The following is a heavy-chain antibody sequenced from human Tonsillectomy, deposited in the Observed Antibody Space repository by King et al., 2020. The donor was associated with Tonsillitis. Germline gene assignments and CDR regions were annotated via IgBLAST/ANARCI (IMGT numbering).Heavy chain of an antibody. D-gene: IGHD2-15*01. CDR2: ISYDGSNK. Sequence: VQLVQSGGGVVQPGRSLRLSCAASGFIFSSYGMHWVRQAPGKGLHWVAVISYDGSNKYYADSVKGRFTISRDNSKNTLYLQMNSLRAEDMAVYYCAKSNVGFCGRGSCFDSFDPWGQGTLVTVSS. CDR3: AKSNVGFCGRGSCFDSFDP. J-gene: IGHJ5*02. CDR1: GFIFSSYG. V-gene: IGHV3-30*18.